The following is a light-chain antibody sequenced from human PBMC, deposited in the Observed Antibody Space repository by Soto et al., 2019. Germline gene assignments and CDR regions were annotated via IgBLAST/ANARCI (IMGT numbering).Light chain of an antibody. CDR2: GPS. J-gene: IGKJ1*01. CDR1: QGIGTE. V-gene: IGKV1-6*02. Sequence: AIQMTQSPSSLSASVGDRVTITCRASQGIGTELGWYQLKPGKAPKLLVYGPSTLQSGVLPRFSGSGSGTDFTLTISSLQPDDFATYYCLQDFSYPRTFGQGTKVEIK. CDR3: LQDFSYPRT.